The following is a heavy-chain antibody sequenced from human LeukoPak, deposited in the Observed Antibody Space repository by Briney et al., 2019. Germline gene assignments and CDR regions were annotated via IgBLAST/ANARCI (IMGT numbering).Heavy chain of an antibody. V-gene: IGHV3-33*01. D-gene: IGHD2-2*01. J-gene: IGHJ4*02. Sequence: PGGSLRLSCAASGFTFSSYGMHWVRQAPGKGLEWVAVIWYDGSNKYYADSVKGRFTISRDNSKNTLYLQMNSLRAEDTAVYYCARGYCSSTSCYRYSNFDYWGQGTLVTVSS. CDR3: ARGYCSSTSCYRYSNFDY. CDR2: IWYDGSNK. CDR1: GFTFSSYG.